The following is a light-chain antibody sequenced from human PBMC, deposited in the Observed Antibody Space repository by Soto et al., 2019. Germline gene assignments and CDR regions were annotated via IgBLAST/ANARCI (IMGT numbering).Light chain of an antibody. Sequence: GDSVTITCRASQGIWSWLAWYQQKPGKAPKLLIYAASSLQSGVPSRFSASGSGTEVTITISRLQTEDFATYYCLQHKSYLWTFGQGTKVDNK. CDR2: AAS. CDR3: LQHKSYLWT. J-gene: IGKJ1*01. CDR1: QGIWSW. V-gene: IGKV1-12*02.